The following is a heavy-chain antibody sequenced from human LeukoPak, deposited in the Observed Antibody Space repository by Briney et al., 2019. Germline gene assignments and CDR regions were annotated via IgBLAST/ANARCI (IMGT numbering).Heavy chain of an antibody. CDR3: ARVGGRGQTRYYFDY. CDR2: IYHSGST. J-gene: IGHJ4*02. Sequence: SETLSLTCTVSGYSISSGYYWGWIRQPPGKGLEWIGSIYHSGSTYYNPSLKSRVTISVDTSKNQFSLKPSSVTAADTAVYYCARVGGRGQTRYYFDYWGQGTLVTVSS. V-gene: IGHV4-38-2*02. D-gene: IGHD1-26*01. CDR1: GYSISSGYY.